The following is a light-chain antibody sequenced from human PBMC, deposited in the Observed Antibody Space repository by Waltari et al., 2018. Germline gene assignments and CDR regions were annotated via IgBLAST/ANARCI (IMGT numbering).Light chain of an antibody. CDR1: VSDVGSYDY. Sequence: QSALTQPASVSGSPGQSITISCTGTVSDVGSYDYVPWYQQHPGKAPKLMIYDVSNRPSGVSSRFSGSKSGNTASLTISGLQAEDEADYYCGSYTSSGTHVLFGGGTKLTVL. V-gene: IGLV2-14*03. CDR2: DVS. CDR3: GSYTSSGTHVL. J-gene: IGLJ3*02.